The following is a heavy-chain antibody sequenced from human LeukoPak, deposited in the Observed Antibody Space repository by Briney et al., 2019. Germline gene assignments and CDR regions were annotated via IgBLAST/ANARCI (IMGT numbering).Heavy chain of an antibody. CDR2: ISGSGDST. J-gene: IGHJ6*04. V-gene: IGHV3-23*01. CDR3: AKETSNWYGEGPEV. D-gene: IGHD6-13*01. Sequence: GGSLRLSCAASGFTFISYAMTWVRQAPGKGLEWVSFISGSGDSTYYADSVKGRFTISRDNSKNTLYLQMNSLRAEDTAVYNCAKETSNWYGEGPEVWGKGTTVTVSS. CDR1: GFTFISYA.